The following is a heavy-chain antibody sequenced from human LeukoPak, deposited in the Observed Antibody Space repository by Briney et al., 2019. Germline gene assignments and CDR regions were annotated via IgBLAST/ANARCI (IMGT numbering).Heavy chain of an antibody. D-gene: IGHD3-10*01. CDR2: IYYSGST. CDR3: ARDPISMVANAQTFDY. CDR1: GGSISSYY. Sequence: SETLPLTCTVSGGSISSYYWSWIRQPPGKGLEWIGYIYYSGSTNYNPSLKSRVTISVDTSKNQFSLKLSSATAADTAVYYCARDPISMVANAQTFDYWGQGTLVTVSS. V-gene: IGHV4-59*12. J-gene: IGHJ4*02.